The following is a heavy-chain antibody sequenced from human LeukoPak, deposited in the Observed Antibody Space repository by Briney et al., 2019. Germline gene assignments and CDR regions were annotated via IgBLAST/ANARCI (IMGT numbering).Heavy chain of an antibody. D-gene: IGHD5-24*01. Sequence: GGSLRLSCAASGFTFSDYYMSWLRQAPGKGLEWVSYISSSGSTIYYADSVKGRFTISRDNAKNSLYLQMNSLRAEDTAVYYCARDEARDGYNFDYWGQGALVTVSS. CDR3: ARDEARDGYNFDY. J-gene: IGHJ4*02. CDR2: ISSSGSTI. V-gene: IGHV3-11*01. CDR1: GFTFSDYY.